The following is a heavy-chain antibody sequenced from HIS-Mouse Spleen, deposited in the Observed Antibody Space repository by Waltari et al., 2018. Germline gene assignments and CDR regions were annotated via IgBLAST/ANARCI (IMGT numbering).Heavy chain of an antibody. CDR2: IYYSGST. J-gene: IGHJ2*01. CDR3: AREIPYSSSWYDWYFDL. CDR1: GGTISSSRYY. Sequence: QLQLQETGPGLVKPSETLSLTCTASGGTISSSRYYCVWIRQPPGKGLEWIGSIYYSGSTYYNPSLKSRVTISVDTSKNQFSLKLSSVTAADTAVYYCAREIPYSSSWYDWYFDLWGRGTLVTVSS. V-gene: IGHV4-39*07. D-gene: IGHD6-13*01.